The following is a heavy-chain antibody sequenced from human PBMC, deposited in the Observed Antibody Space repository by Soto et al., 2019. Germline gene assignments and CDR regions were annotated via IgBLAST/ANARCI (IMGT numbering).Heavy chain of an antibody. V-gene: IGHV4-39*01. CDR2: IYYSGST. Sequence: SETLSLTCTVSGGSISSSSYYWGWIRQPPGKGLEWIGSIYYSGSTYYNPSLKSRVTISVDTSKNQFSLKLSSVTAADTAVYYCARQAKTYYYYYYMDVWGKGTTVTVSS. CDR3: ARQAKTYYYYYYMDV. CDR1: GGSISSSSYY. J-gene: IGHJ6*03.